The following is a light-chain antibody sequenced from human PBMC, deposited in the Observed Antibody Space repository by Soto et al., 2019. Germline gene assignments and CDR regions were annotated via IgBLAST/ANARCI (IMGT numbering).Light chain of an antibody. J-gene: IGKJ2*01. Sequence: EIVMTQSPATLSVSPGERATLSCRASQSVTSNLAWYQQKPGQPPRRLIYGASTRATGIPARFSGSGSGTEFTLTISSLQPDDFATYYCQQYNSYSSFTFGQGTKLEIK. V-gene: IGKV3-15*01. CDR1: QSVTSN. CDR3: QQYNSYSSFT. CDR2: GAS.